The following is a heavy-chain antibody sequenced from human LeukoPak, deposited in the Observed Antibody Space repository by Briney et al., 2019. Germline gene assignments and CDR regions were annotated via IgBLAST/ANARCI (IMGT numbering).Heavy chain of an antibody. CDR2: ISAYNGNT. Sequence: ASVKVSCKASGYSFTAYGITWMRQAPGQGLEWMGWISAYNGNTNYAQKLQGRVTMTTDTSTSTAYMELRSLRSDDTAVYYCAREYSYGSPRVDYWGQGTLVTVSS. CDR3: AREYSYGSPRVDY. J-gene: IGHJ4*02. CDR1: GYSFTAYG. D-gene: IGHD5-18*01. V-gene: IGHV1-18*01.